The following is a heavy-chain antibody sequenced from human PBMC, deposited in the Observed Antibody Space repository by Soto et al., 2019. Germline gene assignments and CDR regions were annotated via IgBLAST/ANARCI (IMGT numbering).Heavy chain of an antibody. CDR3: AIVVATVAGPYGMDV. V-gene: IGHV1-18*01. CDR1: GYTFTSYV. J-gene: IGHJ6*02. CDR2: ISAYNGNT. D-gene: IGHD6-19*01. Sequence: QVQLVQSGAEVKKPGASVKVSCRASGYTFTSYVISWVRQAPGQGLEWMGWISAYNGNTNFAQKLQGRVTMTTDTSTSTAYMELRSLRSDYTAVYYCAIVVATVAGPYGMDVWGQGTTVTASS.